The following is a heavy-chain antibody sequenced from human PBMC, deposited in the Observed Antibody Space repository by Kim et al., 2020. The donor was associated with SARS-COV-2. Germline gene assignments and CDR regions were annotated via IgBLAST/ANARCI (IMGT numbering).Heavy chain of an antibody. CDR3: TRQNVRDGYNYYYYYYGMDV. V-gene: IGHV3-73*01. CDR1: GFTFSGSA. J-gene: IGHJ6*02. Sequence: GGSLRLSCAASGFTFSGSAMHWVRQASGKGLEWVGRIRSKANSYATAYAASVKGRFTIPRDDSKNTAYLQMNSLKTEDTAVYYCTRQNVRDGYNYYYYYYGMDVWGQGTTVTVSS. CDR2: IRSKANSYAT. D-gene: IGHD1-1*01.